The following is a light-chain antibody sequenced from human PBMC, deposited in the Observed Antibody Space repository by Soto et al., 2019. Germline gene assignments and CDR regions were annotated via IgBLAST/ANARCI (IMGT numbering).Light chain of an antibody. Sequence: IQLTQSPSSLSASVGDRVTITCRASRGISSYLAWYQQKPGKAPKLLIYAASTLQSGVPSRFSGSGSGTEFTLTISSLQPDDFATYYCQQYNTYPWTFGQGTKVDI. V-gene: IGKV1-9*01. CDR2: AAS. CDR3: QQYNTYPWT. J-gene: IGKJ1*01. CDR1: RGISSY.